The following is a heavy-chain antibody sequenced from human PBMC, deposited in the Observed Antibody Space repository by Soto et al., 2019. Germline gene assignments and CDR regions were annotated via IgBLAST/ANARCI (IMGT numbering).Heavy chain of an antibody. Sequence: PSETLSLTCAVSGGSISSSNWWSWVRQPPGKGLEWIGEIYHSGSTNYNPSLKSRVTIPVDKSKNQFSLKLSSVTAADTAVYYCARVNSMRASFDYWGQGTLVTVSS. D-gene: IGHD2-2*01. CDR2: IYHSGST. V-gene: IGHV4-4*02. CDR1: GGSISSSNW. J-gene: IGHJ4*02. CDR3: ARVNSMRASFDY.